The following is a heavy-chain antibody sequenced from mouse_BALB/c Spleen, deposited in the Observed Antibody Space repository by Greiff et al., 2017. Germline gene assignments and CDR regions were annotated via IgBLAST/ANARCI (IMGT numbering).Heavy chain of an antibody. Sequence: EVQLQQSGAELVKPGASVKLSCTASGFNIKDYYMHWVKQRPEQGLEWIGWIDPENGDTEYAPKFQGKATMTADTSSNTAYLQLSSLTSEDTAVYYCNPYYGSSSFAYWGQGTLVTVSA. CDR3: NPYYGSSSFAY. V-gene: IGHV14-4*02. CDR2: IDPENGDT. J-gene: IGHJ3*01. CDR1: GFNIKDYY. D-gene: IGHD1-1*01.